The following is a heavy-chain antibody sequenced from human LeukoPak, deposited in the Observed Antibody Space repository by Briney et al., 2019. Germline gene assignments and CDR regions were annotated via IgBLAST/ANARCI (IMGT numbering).Heavy chain of an antibody. Sequence: SETLSLTCTVSGGSISSSSYYWGWIRQPPGKGLEWIVSIYYSGSTYYNPSLKSRVTISVDTSKNPFSLKLSSVTAADTAVYYCARTRVYSSGWSPMDVWGKGTTVTVSS. CDR3: ARTRVYSSGWSPMDV. CDR1: GGSISSSSYY. D-gene: IGHD6-19*01. J-gene: IGHJ6*03. V-gene: IGHV4-39*07. CDR2: IYYSGST.